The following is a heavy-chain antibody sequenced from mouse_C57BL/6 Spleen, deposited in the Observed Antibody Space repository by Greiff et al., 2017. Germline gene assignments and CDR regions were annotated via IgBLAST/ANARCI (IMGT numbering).Heavy chain of an antibody. V-gene: IGHV5-6*01. CDR3: ARQDFRYFDV. Sequence: EVKLMESGGDLVKPGGSLKLSCAASGFTFSSYGMSWVRQTPDQRLEWVATISSGGSYTYYPDSVKGRFTISRDNAKNTLYLQMSSLKSEDTAMYYCARQDFRYFDVWGAGTTVTVSS. J-gene: IGHJ1*01. CDR2: ISSGGSYT. CDR1: GFTFSSYG.